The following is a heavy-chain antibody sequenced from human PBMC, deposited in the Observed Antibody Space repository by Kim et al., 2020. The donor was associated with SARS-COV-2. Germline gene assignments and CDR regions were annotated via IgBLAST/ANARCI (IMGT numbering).Heavy chain of an antibody. CDR3: ARGRSSSSMVRGASGPGWYFDL. Sequence: SETLSLTCAVYGGSFSGYYWSWIRQPPGKGLEWIGEINHSGSTNYNPSLKSRVTISVDTSKNQFSLKLSSVTAADTAVYYCARGRSSSSMVRGASGPGWYFDLWGRGTLVTVSS. CDR1: GGSFSGYY. V-gene: IGHV4-34*01. J-gene: IGHJ2*01. CDR2: INHSGST. D-gene: IGHD3-10*01.